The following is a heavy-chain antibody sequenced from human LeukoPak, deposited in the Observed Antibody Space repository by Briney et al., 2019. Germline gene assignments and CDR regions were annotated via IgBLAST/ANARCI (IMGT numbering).Heavy chain of an antibody. D-gene: IGHD6-19*01. CDR1: GFTFSSYG. V-gene: IGHV3-30*18. J-gene: IGHJ4*02. CDR3: SKDKGGYSSDWYELPN. Sequence: PGGSLRLSCAASGFTFSSYGMHWVRQAPGKGLEWVALISYDVSNKYYADSVKGRFTISRDNSKNTLYLQMNSLRAEDTAVYYCSKDKGGYSSDWYELPNWGQGTLVTVSS. CDR2: ISYDVSNK.